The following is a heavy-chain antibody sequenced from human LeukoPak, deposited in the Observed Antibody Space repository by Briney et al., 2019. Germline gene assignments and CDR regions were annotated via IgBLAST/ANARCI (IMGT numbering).Heavy chain of an antibody. CDR2: ISSSSSYI. D-gene: IGHD6-6*01. J-gene: IGHJ4*02. CDR3: ARDGRQLGIFDY. Sequence: GGSLRLSCAASGFTFSSYSMNWVRQAPGKGLEWVSSISSSSSYIYYADSVKGRFTISRDNAKNSLYLQMNSLRAEDTAVYYCARDGRQLGIFDYWGQGTLVTVSS. CDR1: GFTFSSYS. V-gene: IGHV3-21*01.